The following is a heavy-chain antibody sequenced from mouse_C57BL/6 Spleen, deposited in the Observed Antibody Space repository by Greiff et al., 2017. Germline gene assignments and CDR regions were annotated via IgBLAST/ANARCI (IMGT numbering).Heavy chain of an antibody. V-gene: IGHV1-15*01. D-gene: IGHD1-1*01. CDR1: GYTFTDYE. CDR2: IDPETGGT. CDR3: TKWDYCGSLDN. Sequence: LVESGAELVRPGASVTLSCKASGYTFTDYEMHWVKQTPVHGLEWIGAIDPETGGTAHNQKFKGKAILTADKSSSTAYMELRSLTSEDSAVYYFTKWDYCGSLDNRGEVTTLTVTS. J-gene: IGHJ2*01.